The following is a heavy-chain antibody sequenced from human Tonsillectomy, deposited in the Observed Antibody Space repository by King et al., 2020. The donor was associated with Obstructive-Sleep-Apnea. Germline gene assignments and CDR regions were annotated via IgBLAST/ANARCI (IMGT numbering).Heavy chain of an antibody. V-gene: IGHV3-30*04. D-gene: IGHD2-8*01. CDR3: ARVKPGYCTNGVCYEHTVDEENYYYYGMDV. Sequence: VQLVESGGGVVQPGRSLRLSCAASGFTFSSYAMHWVRQAPGKGLEWVAVISYDGSNKYYADSVKGRFTISRDNSKNTLYLQMNSLRAEDTAVYYCARVKPGYCTNGVCYEHTVDEENYYYYGMDVWGQGTTVTVSS. CDR2: ISYDGSNK. J-gene: IGHJ6*02. CDR1: GFTFSSYA.